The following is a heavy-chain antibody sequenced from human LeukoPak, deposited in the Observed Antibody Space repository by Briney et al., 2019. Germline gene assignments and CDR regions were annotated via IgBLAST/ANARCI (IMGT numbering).Heavy chain of an antibody. CDR2: ICSSSSYI. D-gene: IGHD3-22*01. CDR1: GFTFSSYS. J-gene: IGHJ3*02. Sequence: PGGSLRLSCAASGFTFSSYSMNWVRQAPAKGLEWVSSICSSSSYIYYADSVKGRFTISRDNAKNSLYLQMNSLRAEDTAVYYCARVRDSSGYNAFDIWGQGTMVTVSS. V-gene: IGHV3-21*04. CDR3: ARVRDSSGYNAFDI.